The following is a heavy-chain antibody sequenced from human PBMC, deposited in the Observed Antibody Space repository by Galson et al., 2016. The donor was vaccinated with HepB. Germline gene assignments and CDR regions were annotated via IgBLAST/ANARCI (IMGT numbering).Heavy chain of an antibody. J-gene: IGHJ4*02. Sequence: LSLTCTVSGASITNNNWWSWVRQSPGQGLEWIGEIYRSGSTNYKPSLKSRVTMSVDKSKNQFSLKVTSVTAADTAMYYCARGREDQDGYDYWGQGTLVTVSS. CDR2: IYRSGST. CDR1: GASITNNNW. V-gene: IGHV4-4*02. D-gene: IGHD1-26*01. CDR3: ARGREDQDGYDY.